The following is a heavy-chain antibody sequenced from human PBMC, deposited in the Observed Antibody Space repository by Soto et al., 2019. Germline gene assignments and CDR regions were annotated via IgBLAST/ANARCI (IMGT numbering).Heavy chain of an antibody. Sequence: QVQLQESGPGLVKPSQTLSLTCTVSGGSISSGGYYWSWIRQHPGKGLEWIGYIYYRGSTSYNPSLMSRDSISVDTSKNQFSLKLSSVTAADTAVYYCASETTGSVGYWGQGTMVTVCS. CDR1: GGSISSGGYY. CDR2: IYYRGST. J-gene: IGHJ4*02. D-gene: IGHD4-17*01. V-gene: IGHV4-31*03. CDR3: ASETTGSVGY.